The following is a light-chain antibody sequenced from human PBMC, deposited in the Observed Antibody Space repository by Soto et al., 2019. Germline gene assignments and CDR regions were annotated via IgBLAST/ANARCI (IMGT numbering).Light chain of an antibody. CDR2: WAS. CDR1: QSVVYSSNNKNY. CDR3: QHYYSTPVT. J-gene: IGKJ2*01. V-gene: IGKV4-1*01. Sequence: DIVMTQSPDSLALSLGERATINCKSSQSVVYSSNNKNYLAWYQQRPGQPPKLLIYWASTRESGVPDRFSGSGSGTDFTLTISSLQAEDVAVYYCQHYYSTPVTFGQGTKLEIK.